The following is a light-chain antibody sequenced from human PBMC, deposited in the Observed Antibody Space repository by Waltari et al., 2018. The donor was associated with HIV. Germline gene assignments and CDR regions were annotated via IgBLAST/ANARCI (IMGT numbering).Light chain of an antibody. Sequence: EIVLTQSPGTLSLSPGERTTLSCRASQSVSSSYLAWYQQKPGQAPRLLIYGASSRATGIPDKFSGSGSGTDFTLTISRLEPEDCAVYYCQQYGSSPYSFGPGTKLEI. J-gene: IGKJ2*03. V-gene: IGKV3-20*01. CDR2: GAS. CDR1: QSVSSSY. CDR3: QQYGSSPYS.